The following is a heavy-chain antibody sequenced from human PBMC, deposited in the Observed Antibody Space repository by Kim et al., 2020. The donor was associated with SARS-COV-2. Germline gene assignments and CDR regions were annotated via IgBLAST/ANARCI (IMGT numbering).Heavy chain of an antibody. D-gene: IGHD2-2*01. J-gene: IGHJ6*02. CDR2: ISGSGGST. V-gene: IGHV3-23*01. CDR1: GFTFSSYA. CDR3: AGPAAPMEYYYYGMDV. Sequence: GGSLRLSCAASGFTFSSYAMSWVRQAPGKGLEWVSAISGSGGSTYYADPVKGRFTISRDNSKNTLYLQMNSLRAEDTAVYYCAGPAAPMEYYYYGMDVWGQGTTVTVSS.